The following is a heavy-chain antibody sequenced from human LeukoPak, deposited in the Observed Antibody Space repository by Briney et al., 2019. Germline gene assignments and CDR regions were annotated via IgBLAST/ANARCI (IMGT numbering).Heavy chain of an antibody. J-gene: IGHJ4*02. V-gene: IGHV1-69*01. CDR3: AREGAGHYDILTGYYYFDY. CDR1: GGTFSSYA. CDR2: IIPIFGTA. Sequence: GSSVKVSCKASGGTFSSYAISWVRQAPGKGLEWMGGIIPIFGTANYAQKFQGRVTITADEYTSTAYMELSSLRSEDTAVYYCAREGAGHYDILTGYYYFDYWGQGTLVTVSS. D-gene: IGHD3-9*01.